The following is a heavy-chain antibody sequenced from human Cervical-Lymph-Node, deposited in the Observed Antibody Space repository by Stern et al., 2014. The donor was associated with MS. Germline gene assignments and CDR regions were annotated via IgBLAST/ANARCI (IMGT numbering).Heavy chain of an antibody. J-gene: IGHJ4*02. CDR3: ARSYELRSGSYYGPTDY. CDR1: SGSISSGGYY. Sequence: VQLVESGPGLVKPSQTLSLTCTVSSGSISSGGYYWNWIRQHTGEGLEWIGSLYYNGDTFYSPSLKSRVRMSIDSSENQFSLNLNSVTAADAAVYYCARSYELRSGSYYGPTDYWGQGTLVTVSS. D-gene: IGHD3-10*01. CDR2: LYYNGDT. V-gene: IGHV4-31*03.